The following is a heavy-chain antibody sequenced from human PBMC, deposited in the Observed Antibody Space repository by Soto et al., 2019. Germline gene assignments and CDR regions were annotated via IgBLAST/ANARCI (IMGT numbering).Heavy chain of an antibody. J-gene: IGHJ6*03. CDR1: GGSISSYY. CDR3: ARVGNSGVVYYYYYMDV. V-gene: IGHV4-59*01. Sequence: SETLSLTCTVSGGSISSYYWSWIRQPPGKGLEWIGYIYYSGSTNYNPSLKSRVTISVDTSKNQFSLKLSSVTAADTAVYYCARVGNSGVVYYYYYMDVWGKGTTVTVSS. D-gene: IGHD3-10*01. CDR2: IYYSGST.